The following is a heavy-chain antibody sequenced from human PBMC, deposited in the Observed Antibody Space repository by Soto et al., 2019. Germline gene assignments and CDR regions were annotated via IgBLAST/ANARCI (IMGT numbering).Heavy chain of an antibody. Sequence: SETLSLTCTVSGASISGFYWSWIRKSAGKGLEWIGRIYATGTTDYNPSLKSRVMMSVDTSKKQFSLKLRSVTAADTAVYYCVRDGTKTLRDWFDLWGQGISVTVSS. CDR3: VRDGTKTLRDWFDL. CDR2: IYATGTT. D-gene: IGHD1-1*01. J-gene: IGHJ5*02. CDR1: GASISGFY. V-gene: IGHV4-4*07.